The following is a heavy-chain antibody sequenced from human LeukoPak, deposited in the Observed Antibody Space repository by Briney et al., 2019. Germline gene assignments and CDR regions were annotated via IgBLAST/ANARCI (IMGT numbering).Heavy chain of an antibody. D-gene: IGHD6-19*01. V-gene: IGHV3-7*03. CDR3: ARDGTRHINIAVPGGDD. CDR2: IKQNGSEK. CDR1: GFSLSNYW. Sequence: GGSLRLSCAASGFSLSNYWMSWVRQAPGKGLEWVANIKQNGSEKYYVESVEGRFTISRDNAKNSLYLQMNSLRAEDTATYYCARDGTRHINIAVPGGDDWGQGTLVTVSS. J-gene: IGHJ4*02.